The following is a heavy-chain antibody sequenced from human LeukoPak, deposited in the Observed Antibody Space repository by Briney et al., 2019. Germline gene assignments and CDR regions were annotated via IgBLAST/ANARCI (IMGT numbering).Heavy chain of an antibody. CDR1: GFTFSSYA. D-gene: IGHD6-13*01. J-gene: IGHJ6*02. CDR3: AKDRTGTSMEADRPANYYYGMDV. CDR2: ISWNSGSI. Sequence: PGGSLRLSCAASGFTFSSYAMHWVRQAPGKGLEWVSGISWNSGSIGYADSVKGRFTISRDNAKNSLYLQMNSLRAEDTALYYCAKDRTGTSMEADRPANYYYGMDVWGQGTTVTVSS. V-gene: IGHV3-9*01.